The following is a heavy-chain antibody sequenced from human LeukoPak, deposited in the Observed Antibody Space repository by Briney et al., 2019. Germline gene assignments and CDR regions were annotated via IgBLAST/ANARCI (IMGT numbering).Heavy chain of an antibody. Sequence: GGSLRLSCAASGFTFSSYSMNWVRQAPGKGLEWVSSISSSSSYIYYADSVKGRFTISRDNAKNSLYLQMNSLRAEDTAVYYCARGCSGGSCPTGPMDVWGKGTMVTVSS. D-gene: IGHD2-15*01. CDR1: GFTFSSYS. CDR2: ISSSSSYI. CDR3: ARGCSGGSCPTGPMDV. V-gene: IGHV3-21*01. J-gene: IGHJ6*04.